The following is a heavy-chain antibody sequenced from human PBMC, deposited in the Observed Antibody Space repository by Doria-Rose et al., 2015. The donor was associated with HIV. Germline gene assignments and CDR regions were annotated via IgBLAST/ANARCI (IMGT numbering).Heavy chain of an antibody. J-gene: IGHJ4*02. CDR2: IFSDDER. CDR1: GVSLSSPGMG. Sequence: QITLKESGPVLVKPTETLTLTCTVSGVSLSSPGMGVSWIRQPPGKALEWLANIFSDDERSYKTSLKSRLTISRSTSKSQVVLTMTDMDHVDTATYYCARIKSSRWYHKYYFDFWGQETLVIVSA. D-gene: IGHD6-13*01. V-gene: IGHV2-26*01. CDR3: ARIKSSRWYHKYYFDF.